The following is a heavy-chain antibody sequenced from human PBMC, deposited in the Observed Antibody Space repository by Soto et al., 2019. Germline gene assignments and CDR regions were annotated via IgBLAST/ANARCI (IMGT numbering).Heavy chain of an antibody. V-gene: IGHV3-23*01. J-gene: IGHJ4*02. D-gene: IGHD1-1*01. CDR1: GFTFSNYA. Sequence: EVQLLESGGGLVQPGGSLRLSCAASGFTFSNYAMSWVRQAPGKGLEWVSGISGSGGRTYYADSVKGRFTISRDISKNTLYLQMNILRAEDTAIYYCAKVDTNGNGFDYWGQGTLVTVSS. CDR3: AKVDTNGNGFDY. CDR2: ISGSGGRT.